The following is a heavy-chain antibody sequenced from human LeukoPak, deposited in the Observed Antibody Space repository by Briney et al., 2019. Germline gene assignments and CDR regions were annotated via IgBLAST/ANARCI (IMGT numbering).Heavy chain of an antibody. V-gene: IGHV5-51*01. D-gene: IGHD2-2*01. J-gene: IGHJ4*02. CDR2: IYPGDSDT. CDR3: ARLGCSSTSCYHYFDY. Sequence: GESLRISCKGSGYSFTSYWIGWVRQMPGKGLEWMGIIYPGDSDTRYSPSFQGQVTITADKSISTAYLQWSSLKASDTAMYYCARLGCSSTSCYHYFDYWGQGTLVTVSS. CDR1: GYSFTSYW.